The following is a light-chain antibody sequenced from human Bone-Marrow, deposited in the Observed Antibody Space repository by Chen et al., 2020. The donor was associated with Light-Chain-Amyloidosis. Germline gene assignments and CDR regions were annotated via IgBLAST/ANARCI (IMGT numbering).Light chain of an antibody. CDR3: SSYTITNTLV. Sequence: SALTQPASVSGSPGQSITISCTGTSSDVGGDNHVSWYQQHPDKAPKLMIYEVTNRPSWAPARFSCSKSYTTASLTISGLQTADEADYFCSSYTITNTLVFGSGTRVTVL. V-gene: IGLV2-14*01. CDR2: EVT. J-gene: IGLJ1*01. CDR1: SSDVGGDNH.